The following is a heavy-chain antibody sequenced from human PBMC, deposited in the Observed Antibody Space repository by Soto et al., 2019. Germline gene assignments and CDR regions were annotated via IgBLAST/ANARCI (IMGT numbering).Heavy chain of an antibody. V-gene: IGHV3-53*04. D-gene: IGHD2-15*01. J-gene: IGHJ6*03. CDR2: IYSGGST. CDR3: ATSVGSIVVADDLGEGYDYYYYMDA. Sequence: PGGSLRLSCAASGFTVSSNYMSWVRQAPGKGLEWVSVIYSGGSTYYADSVKGRFTISRHNSKNTLYLQMNSLRAEDTAVYYCATSVGSIVVADDLGEGYDYYYYMDAWGKGTTVTVSS. CDR1: GFTVSSNY.